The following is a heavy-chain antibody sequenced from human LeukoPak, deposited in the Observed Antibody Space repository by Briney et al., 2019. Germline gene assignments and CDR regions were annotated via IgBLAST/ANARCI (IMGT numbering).Heavy chain of an antibody. V-gene: IGHV4-34*01. CDR3: ARATHGY. CDR2: INHSGST. Sequence: PSETLSLTCAVYGGSFSGYYWSSIRQPPGKGLEWIGEINHSGSTNYNPSLKSRVTISVDTSKNQFSLKLSSVTAADTAVYYCARATHGYWGQGTLVTVSS. J-gene: IGHJ4*02. CDR1: GGSFSGYY.